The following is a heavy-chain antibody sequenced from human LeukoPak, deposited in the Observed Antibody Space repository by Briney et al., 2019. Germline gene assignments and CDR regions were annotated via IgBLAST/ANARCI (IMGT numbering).Heavy chain of an antibody. CDR2: ISADNGNT. J-gene: IGHJ4*02. Sequence: ASVKVSCKASGYTCTGYYMHWVRQAPGQGLEWMGWISADNGNTKYTQKLQGRVTMTTDTSTSTAYMELRSLRSDDTAVYYCARVSYDSSGYCHDPYWGQGTLVIVSS. CDR3: ARVSYDSSGYCHDPY. CDR1: GYTCTGYY. D-gene: IGHD3-22*01. V-gene: IGHV1-18*04.